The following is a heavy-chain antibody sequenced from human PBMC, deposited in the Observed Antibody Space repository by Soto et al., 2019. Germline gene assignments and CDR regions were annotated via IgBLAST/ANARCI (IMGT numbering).Heavy chain of an antibody. V-gene: IGHV3-30*18. CDR3: AKDRVESGLGEIDY. J-gene: IGHJ4*02. CDR1: GFSFSNNG. D-gene: IGHD3-16*01. Sequence: GGSLRLSCAASGFSFSNNGMHWVRQAPGKGLEWVAIISYDGSNKYYADSVKGRFTISRDNSKNTLYLQMNGLRVEDTAVYYCAKDRVESGLGEIDYWGQGTLVTVSS. CDR2: ISYDGSNK.